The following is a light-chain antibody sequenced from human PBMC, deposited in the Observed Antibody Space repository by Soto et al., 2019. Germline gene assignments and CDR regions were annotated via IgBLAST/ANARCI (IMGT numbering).Light chain of an antibody. V-gene: IGLV2-8*01. CDR2: EVS. CDR3: SSYVGSNNWV. Sequence: QSALTQPASVSGSPGQSITISCTGTSSDVGGYTYVSWYQQHPGKAPKLMIYEVSKRPSGVPDRFSGSKSGNTASLTVSGLQAEDEAVYYCSSYVGSNNWVFGGGTKLTVL. CDR1: SSDVGGYTY. J-gene: IGLJ3*02.